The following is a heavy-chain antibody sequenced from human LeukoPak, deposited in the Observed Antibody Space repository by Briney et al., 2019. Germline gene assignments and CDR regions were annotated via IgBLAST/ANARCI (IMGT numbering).Heavy chain of an antibody. J-gene: IGHJ4*02. CDR2: ISFSGSI. V-gene: IGHV4-39*02. CDR3: ATEDYFYGSGSHGLDH. D-gene: IGHD3-10*01. Sequence: PSETLSLTCSVSGGSISSNNYFWSWIRQPPGKGLEWIGSISFSGSINYNPSLKSRVTISVDTFKNHFSLKLSSVTAADTAVYYCATEDYFYGSGSHGLDHWGQGTLVTVSS. CDR1: GGSISSNNYF.